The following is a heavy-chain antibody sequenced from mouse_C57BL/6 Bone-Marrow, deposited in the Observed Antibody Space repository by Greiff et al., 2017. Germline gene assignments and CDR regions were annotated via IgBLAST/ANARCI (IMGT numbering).Heavy chain of an antibody. CDR2: IYPGGGYT. CDR3: ARRGPRGSYFDV. V-gene: IGHV1-63*01. D-gene: IGHD3-3*01. CDR1: GYTFTNYW. J-gene: IGHJ1*03. Sequence: QVQLQQSGAELVRPGTSVKMSCKASGYTFTNYWIGWAKQRPGHGLEWIGDIYPGGGYTNYNEKFKGKATLTADKSSSTAYMQVSSLTSEDSAIYYCARRGPRGSYFDVWGTGTTVTVSA.